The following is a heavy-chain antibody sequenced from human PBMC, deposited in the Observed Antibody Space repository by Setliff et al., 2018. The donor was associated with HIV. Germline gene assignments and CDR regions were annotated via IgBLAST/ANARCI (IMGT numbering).Heavy chain of an antibody. V-gene: IGHV4-4*07. J-gene: IGHJ2*01. CDR2: ISISGRT. Sequence: SETLSLTCTVSGGSVTSYYWSWIRQPAGKRLEWIGRISISGRTYHNPSLKSRVTISVDTSKNHFSLKLSSVTAADTAVYYCARALGIGGWYFDLWGRGTLVTVSS. CDR3: ARALGIGGWYFDL. CDR1: GGSVTSYY. D-gene: IGHD7-27*01.